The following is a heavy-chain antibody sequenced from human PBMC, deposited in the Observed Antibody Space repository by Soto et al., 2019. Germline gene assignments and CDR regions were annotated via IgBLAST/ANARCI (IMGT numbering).Heavy chain of an antibody. CDR2: INPTGGST. D-gene: IGHD6-13*01. V-gene: IGHV1-46*01. CDR3: ATSGYSISDAFDI. J-gene: IGHJ3*02. Sequence: ASVKVSCKASGYTFTSYFIHWVRQAPGQGLEWMGIINPTGGSTSYAQKFQGRVTMTRDTSTSTVYMELSSLRSEDTAVYYCATSGYSISDAFDIWGQGXMVTV. CDR1: GYTFTSYF.